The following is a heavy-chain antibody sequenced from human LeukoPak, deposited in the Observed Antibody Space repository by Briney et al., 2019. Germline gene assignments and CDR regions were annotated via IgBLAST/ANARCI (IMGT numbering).Heavy chain of an antibody. J-gene: IGHJ4*02. D-gene: IGHD3-10*01. V-gene: IGHV1-2*06. CDR2: INPNSGGT. CDR3: ARDHYGYSSGSGFDC. CDR1: GYTFTGYY. Sequence: ASVKVSCKASGYTFTGYYIHWVRQAPGQGLEWMGRINPNSGGTNYAQRFQGRVTMTRDTSISTAYMELSRLRSDDTAVYYCARDHYGYSSGSGFDCWGQGILVTVSS.